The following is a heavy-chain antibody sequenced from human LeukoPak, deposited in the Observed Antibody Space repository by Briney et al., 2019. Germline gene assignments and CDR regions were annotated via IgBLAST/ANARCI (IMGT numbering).Heavy chain of an antibody. D-gene: IGHD3-10*01. Sequence: GGSLRLSCAASGFTFSSYSMNWVRQAPGKGLEWVSSISSSSSYIYYADSVKGRFTISRDNAKNSLYLQMNSLRAEDTAVYYCARDGFAEGDVYWGQGTLITVSS. J-gene: IGHJ4*02. CDR2: ISSSSSYI. CDR1: GFTFSSYS. CDR3: ARDGFAEGDVY. V-gene: IGHV3-21*01.